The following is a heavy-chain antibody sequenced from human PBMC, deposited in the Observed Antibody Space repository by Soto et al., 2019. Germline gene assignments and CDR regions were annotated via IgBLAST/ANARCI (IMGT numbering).Heavy chain of an antibody. V-gene: IGHV3-73*01. CDR3: AREALSGYDAFDI. D-gene: IGHD3-9*01. CDR1: GFTFSGSA. J-gene: IGHJ3*02. Sequence: GGSLRLSCAASGFTFSGSAMHWVRQASGKGLEWVGRIRSKANSYATAYAASVKGRFTISRDDSKNTAYLQMNSLRAEDTAVYYCAREALSGYDAFDIWGQGTMVTVSS. CDR2: IRSKANSYAT.